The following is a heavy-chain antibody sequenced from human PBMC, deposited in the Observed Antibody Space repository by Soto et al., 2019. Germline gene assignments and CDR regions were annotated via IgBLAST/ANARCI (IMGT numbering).Heavy chain of an antibody. Sequence: SETLSLTCTVSGGSISSGDYYWSWIRQPPGKGLEWIGYIYYSGSTYYNPSLKSRVTISVDTSKNQFSLKLSSVTAADTAVYYCANSDSTVTTSVSFDYCGPGTLVTVSS. D-gene: IGHD4-17*01. CDR1: GGSISSGDYY. V-gene: IGHV4-30-4*01. J-gene: IGHJ4*02. CDR3: ANSDSTVTTSVSFDY. CDR2: IYYSGST.